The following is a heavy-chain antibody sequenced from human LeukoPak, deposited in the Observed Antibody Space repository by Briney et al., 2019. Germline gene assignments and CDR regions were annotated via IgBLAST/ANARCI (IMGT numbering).Heavy chain of an antibody. CDR2: ISGGGGNT. J-gene: IGHJ4*02. CDR1: GFTFSSYA. CDR3: ARYVDTAMVRGNFDY. Sequence: GGSLRLSCAASGFTFSSYAMSWVRQAPGKGLEWVSAISGGGGNTYYADSVKGRFTISRDKSNNTLYLQMNSLRAEDTAVYYCARYVDTAMVRGNFDYWGQGTLVTVSS. V-gene: IGHV3-23*01. D-gene: IGHD5-18*01.